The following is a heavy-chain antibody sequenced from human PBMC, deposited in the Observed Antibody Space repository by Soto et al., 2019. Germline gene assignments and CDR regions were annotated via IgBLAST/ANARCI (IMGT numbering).Heavy chain of an antibody. V-gene: IGHV3-21*01. CDR2: ISSSSSYL. D-gene: IGHD6-13*01. Sequence: EVQLVESGGGLVKPGGSLRLSCAAFGFTFSSYSMNWVRQAPGKGLEWVSSISSSSSYLYYADSVKGRFTISRDNAKNPLYLPMNSLRAEDTAVYYCARVAAAGTLAFDIWGQGTMVTVSS. J-gene: IGHJ3*02. CDR1: GFTFSSYS. CDR3: ARVAAAGTLAFDI.